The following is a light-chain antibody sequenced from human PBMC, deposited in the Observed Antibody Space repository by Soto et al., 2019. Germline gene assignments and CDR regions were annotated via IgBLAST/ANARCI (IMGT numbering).Light chain of an antibody. CDR1: SSDVGGYNY. CDR3: CSPTSISPYV. J-gene: IGLJ1*01. Sequence: QSVLTQPASVSGSPGQSITISCTGTSSDVGGYNYVSWYQQHPGKAPKLMIYEVSNLPSGVSHRFSGSKSGNTASLTISGLQAEDEADYYCCSPTSISPYVFGTGTKLTVL. CDR2: EVS. V-gene: IGLV2-14*01.